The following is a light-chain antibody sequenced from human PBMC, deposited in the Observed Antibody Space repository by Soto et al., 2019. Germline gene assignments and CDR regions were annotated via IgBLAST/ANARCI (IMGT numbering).Light chain of an antibody. CDR1: ETIRDY. CDR3: QQSYTSART. CDR2: GAT. Sequence: DIQMAQFPASLSASLGDSVTITCRSSETIRDYLNWYQHRPGKAPRVLIYGATRLVSGVPPRFSGRMSGTEYTLTINNLQPDDIATYYCQQSYTSARTFGQGT. J-gene: IGKJ1*01. V-gene: IGKV1-39*01.